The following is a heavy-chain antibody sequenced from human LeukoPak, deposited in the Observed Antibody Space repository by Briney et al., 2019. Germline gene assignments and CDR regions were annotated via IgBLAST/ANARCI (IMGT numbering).Heavy chain of an antibody. CDR2: IWYDGSNK. V-gene: IGHV3-33*01. Sequence: PGRSLRLSCAASGFTFSSYGMHWVRQAPGKALEWVSFIWYDGSNKYYADSVKGRFTISRDNSKNTLYLQMNSLRAEDTAVYYCARVLVVSGWTNIDYWGQGTLVTFSS. CDR1: GFTFSSYG. CDR3: ARVLVVSGWTNIDY. D-gene: IGHD6-19*01. J-gene: IGHJ4*02.